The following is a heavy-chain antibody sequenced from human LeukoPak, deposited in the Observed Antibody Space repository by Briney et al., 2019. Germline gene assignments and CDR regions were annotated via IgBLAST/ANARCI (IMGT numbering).Heavy chain of an antibody. CDR2: INHSGST. D-gene: IGHD3-9*01. V-gene: IGHV4-34*01. Sequence: PSETLSLTCAVYSGSFSGYYWSWIRQPPGKGLEWIGEINHSGSTNYNPSLKSRVTISVDTSKNQFSLKLSSVTAADTAVYYCAPPVILTGWGQGTLVTVSS. CDR3: APPVILTG. J-gene: IGHJ4*02. CDR1: SGSFSGYY.